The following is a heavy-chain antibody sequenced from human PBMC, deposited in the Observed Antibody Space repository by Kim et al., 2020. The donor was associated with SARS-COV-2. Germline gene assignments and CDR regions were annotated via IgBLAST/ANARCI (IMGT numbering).Heavy chain of an antibody. Sequence: GTTNYNPSLKSRLTSSLDRSKNQFSLNLRSVTAADTAVYFCARHDGRWFDPWGQGTLVTVSS. CDR3: ARHDGRWFDP. CDR2: GTT. V-gene: IGHV4-59*08. J-gene: IGHJ5*02.